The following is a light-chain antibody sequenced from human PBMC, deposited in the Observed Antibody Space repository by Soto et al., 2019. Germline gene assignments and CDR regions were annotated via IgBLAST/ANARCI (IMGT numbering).Light chain of an antibody. J-gene: IGKJ4*01. CDR1: QDISNY. CDR2: DAS. V-gene: IGKV1-33*01. CDR3: QQYDNLPLT. Sequence: DVRMSQSPSSLSASVGDRVTITCQASQDISNYLNWYQQKPGKAPKLLIYDASNLETGVPSRFSGSGSGTDFTFTISSLQPEDIATYYCQQYDNLPLTFGGGTKVAIK.